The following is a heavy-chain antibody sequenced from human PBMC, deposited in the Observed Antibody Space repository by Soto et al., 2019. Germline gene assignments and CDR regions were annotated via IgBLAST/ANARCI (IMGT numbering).Heavy chain of an antibody. D-gene: IGHD6-6*01. Sequence: RGESLKISCKGSGYSFTSYWISWGRQMPGKGLEWMGRIDPSDSYTNYSPSFQGHVTISADKSISTAYLQWSSLKASDTAMYYCARPYSSSSSMDVWGQGTTVTVSS. CDR3: ARPYSSSSSMDV. CDR2: IDPSDSYT. V-gene: IGHV5-10-1*01. J-gene: IGHJ6*02. CDR1: GYSFTSYW.